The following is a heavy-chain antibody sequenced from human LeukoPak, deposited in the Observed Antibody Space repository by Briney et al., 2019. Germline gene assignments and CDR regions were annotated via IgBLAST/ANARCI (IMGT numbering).Heavy chain of an antibody. Sequence: ASVKVSCKASGYTFTSCYMHWVRQAPGQGLEWMGIINPSGGSTSYAQKFQGRVTMTRDMSTSTVYMELSSLRSEDTAVYYCARGRGVNIVASSFFDLWGRGTLVTVSS. J-gene: IGHJ2*01. D-gene: IGHD5-12*01. CDR3: ARGRGVNIVASSFFDL. CDR1: GYTFTSCY. CDR2: INPSGGST. V-gene: IGHV1-46*01.